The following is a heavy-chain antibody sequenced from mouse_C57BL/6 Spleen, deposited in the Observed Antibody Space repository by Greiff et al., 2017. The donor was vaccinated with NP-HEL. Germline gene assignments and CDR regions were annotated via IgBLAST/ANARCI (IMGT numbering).Heavy chain of an antibody. CDR1: GYAFSSYW. CDR2: IYPGDGDT. D-gene: IGHD1-1*01. CDR3: ARWGTTVGPYWYFEV. Sequence: QVQLQQSGAELVKPGASVKISCKASGYAFSSYWMNWVKQRPGKGLEWIGQIYPGDGDTNYNGKFKGKATLTADKSSSTAYMQLSSLTSEDSAVYFCARWGTTVGPYWYFEVWGTGTTVTVSS. V-gene: IGHV1-80*01. J-gene: IGHJ1*03.